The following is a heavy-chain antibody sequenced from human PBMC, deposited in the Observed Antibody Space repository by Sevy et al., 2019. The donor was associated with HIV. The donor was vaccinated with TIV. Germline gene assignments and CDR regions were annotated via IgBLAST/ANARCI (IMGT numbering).Heavy chain of an antibody. Sequence: GGSLRLSCAASGFTFINHAMHWVRQAPGKGLEWVTVISYDGSNKYYADSVKGRFTISRDTSKSTVYLQMNSLRAEDTAVYYCARDLNSGYANYYYYDMDVWGQGTTVTVSS. CDR2: ISYDGSNK. D-gene: IGHD5-12*01. V-gene: IGHV3-30*04. CDR1: GFTFINHA. J-gene: IGHJ6*02. CDR3: ARDLNSGYANYYYYDMDV.